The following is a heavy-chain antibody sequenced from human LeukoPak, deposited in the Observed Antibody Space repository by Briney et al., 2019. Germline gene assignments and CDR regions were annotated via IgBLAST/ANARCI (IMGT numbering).Heavy chain of an antibody. D-gene: IGHD6-13*01. J-gene: IGHJ4*02. CDR1: GFAFSSYA. V-gene: IGHV3-23*01. Sequence: PGGSLRLSCAASGFAFSSYAMSWVRQPPGKGLEWVSVISRRDDYTYYADSVKGRFTISRDNSKNTLYLQMNTLRDEDTAVYYSARVAAAGTWFDYWGQRTLVTVSS. CDR3: ARVAAAGTWFDY. CDR2: ISRRDDYT.